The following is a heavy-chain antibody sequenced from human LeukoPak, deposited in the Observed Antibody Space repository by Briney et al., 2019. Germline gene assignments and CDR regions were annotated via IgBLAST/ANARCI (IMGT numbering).Heavy chain of an antibody. Sequence: GGSLRLSCAASGFTFSSSSMHWVRQAPGKGLEWVAYITISSATIYYADSVKGRFTISRDNAKNSLYLQMDSLRDEDTAVYYCARELYYSVSWFVPWGQGALVSVSS. J-gene: IGHJ5*02. CDR2: ITISSATI. D-gene: IGHD3-10*01. V-gene: IGHV3-48*02. CDR3: ARELYYSVSWFVP. CDR1: GFTFSSSS.